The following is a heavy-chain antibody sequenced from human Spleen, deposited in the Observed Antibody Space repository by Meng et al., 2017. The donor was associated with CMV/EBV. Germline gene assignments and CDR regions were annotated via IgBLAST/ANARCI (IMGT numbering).Heavy chain of an antibody. CDR2: ISSSSSYI. Sequence: GESLKISCAASGFTFSSYSMNWVRQAPGKGLEWVSSISSSSSYIYYADSVKGRFTISRDNAKNSLYLQMNSLRAEGTAVYYCARVGYCSGGSCYRPNYYFDYWGQGTLVTVSS. CDR1: GFTFSSYS. V-gene: IGHV3-21*01. CDR3: ARVGYCSGGSCYRPNYYFDY. D-gene: IGHD2-15*01. J-gene: IGHJ4*02.